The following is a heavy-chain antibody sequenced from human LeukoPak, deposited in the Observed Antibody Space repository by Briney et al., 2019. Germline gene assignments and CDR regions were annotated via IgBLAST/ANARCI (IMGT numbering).Heavy chain of an antibody. V-gene: IGHV4-39*07. CDR2: IYYSGST. J-gene: IGHJ5*02. Sequence: PSETLSLTCTVSGGSISSSSYYWGWIRQPPGKGLEWIGSIYYSGSTYYNPSLKSRVTISVDTSKNQFSLKLSSVTAADTAVYYCARDYGAPRTYNWFDPWGQGALVTVSS. CDR1: GGSISSSSYY. D-gene: IGHD4-17*01. CDR3: ARDYGAPRTYNWFDP.